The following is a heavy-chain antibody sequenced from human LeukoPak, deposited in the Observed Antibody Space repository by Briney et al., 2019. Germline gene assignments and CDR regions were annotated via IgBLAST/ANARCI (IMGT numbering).Heavy chain of an antibody. CDR2: IYTSGST. D-gene: IGHD3-10*01. CDR3: ARDYYGSGSHNWFDP. J-gene: IGHJ5*02. V-gene: IGHV4-4*07. Sequence: PSETLSLTCTVSGGSISSYYWSWIRQPAGKGLEWIGRIYTSGSTNYNPPLKSRGTMSVDTSKNQFPLKLSSVTAADTAVYYCARDYYGSGSHNWFDPWGQGTLVTVSS. CDR1: GGSISSYY.